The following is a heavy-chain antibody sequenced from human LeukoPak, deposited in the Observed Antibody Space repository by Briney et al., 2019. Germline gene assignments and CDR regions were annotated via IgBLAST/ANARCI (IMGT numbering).Heavy chain of an antibody. Sequence: ASVKVSCKASGYTFTDHYVHWLRQATGQGLEWMGWINSKTGGTNYAAKFQGRVTTTRDTSISTAYMELSSLTFDDTAIYYCARNAMSDYWGQGTLVTVSS. V-gene: IGHV1-2*02. J-gene: IGHJ4*02. D-gene: IGHD2-2*01. CDR1: GYTFTDHY. CDR2: INSKTGGT. CDR3: ARNAMSDY.